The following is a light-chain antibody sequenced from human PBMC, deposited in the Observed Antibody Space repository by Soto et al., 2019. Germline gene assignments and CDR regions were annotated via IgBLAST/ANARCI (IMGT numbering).Light chain of an antibody. V-gene: IGKV3-15*01. J-gene: IGKJ4*01. CDR2: GAS. Sequence: EIVMTQSPATLSVSPGERATLSCSASQSVSSNLAWYQQKPGQAPRLLISGASARATDIPARFSGSGSGTEFTLTISSLQSEDFAIYYCQQYYNWPLTFGGGTKVEIK. CDR3: QQYYNWPLT. CDR1: QSVSSN.